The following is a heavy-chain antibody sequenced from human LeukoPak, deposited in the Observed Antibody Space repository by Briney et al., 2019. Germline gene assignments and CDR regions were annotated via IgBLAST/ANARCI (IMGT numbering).Heavy chain of an antibody. J-gene: IGHJ4*02. V-gene: IGHV1-69*04. Sequence: SVKVSCKASGYTFSDYYLHWVRQAPGQGLEWMGRIIPTTGLASYAQKFQGRVTITADKSTSTAYMELSSLRSEDTAVYYCARAPPRLDGYILYYWGQGTLVTVSS. CDR1: GYTFSDYY. D-gene: IGHD5-24*01. CDR3: ARAPPRLDGYILYY. CDR2: IIPTTGLA.